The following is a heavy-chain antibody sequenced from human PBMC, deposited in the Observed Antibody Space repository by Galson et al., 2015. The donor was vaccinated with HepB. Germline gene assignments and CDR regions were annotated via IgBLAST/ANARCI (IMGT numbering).Heavy chain of an antibody. V-gene: IGHV3-30*04. CDR3: ARDPDSSGYNAFDI. D-gene: IGHD3-22*01. Sequence: SLRLSCAASGFTFSSYAMHWVRQAPGKGLEWVAVISYDGSNKYYADSVKGRFTISRDNSKSTLYLQMNSLRAEDTAVYYCARDPDSSGYNAFDIWGQGTMVTVSS. J-gene: IGHJ3*02. CDR1: GFTFSSYA. CDR2: ISYDGSNK.